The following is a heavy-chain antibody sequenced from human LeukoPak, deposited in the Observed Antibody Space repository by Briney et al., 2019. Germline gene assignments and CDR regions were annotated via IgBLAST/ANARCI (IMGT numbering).Heavy chain of an antibody. V-gene: IGHV4-59*01. J-gene: IGHJ4*02. CDR2: IYYSGST. Sequence: SETLSLTCTVSGDSMSSYYWSWIRQPPGKGLEWIGYIYYSGSTDYNPSLKSRVTISVDMSKNQFSLKLSSVTAADTAVYYCARGGYYSVDYWGQGTLVTVSS. CDR1: GDSMSSYY. CDR3: ARGGYYSVDY. D-gene: IGHD3-10*01.